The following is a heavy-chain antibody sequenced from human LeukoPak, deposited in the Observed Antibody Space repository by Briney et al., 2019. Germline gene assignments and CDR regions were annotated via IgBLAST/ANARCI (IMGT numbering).Heavy chain of an antibody. CDR2: ISGSGGST. Sequence: PGGSLRLSCAASGFTFSSYAMSWVRQAPGKGLEWVSAISGSGGSTYYADSVKGRFTISRDNSKNTLYLQMNSLRAEDMAVYYCAPSGRAVAGPYYFDYWGQGTLVTVSS. V-gene: IGHV3-23*01. CDR3: APSGRAVAGPYYFDY. D-gene: IGHD6-19*01. CDR1: GFTFSSYA. J-gene: IGHJ4*02.